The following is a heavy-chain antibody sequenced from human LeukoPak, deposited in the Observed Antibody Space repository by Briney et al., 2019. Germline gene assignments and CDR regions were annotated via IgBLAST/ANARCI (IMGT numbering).Heavy chain of an antibody. Sequence: PGGSLSLSCAASGFTVNNNFMGWVRQAPGKGLEWVSGIYADGSTYYADSVKGRFTLSRHVSENTLSLEMNSLRPEDTALYYCARESSVSGWFIYWGQGTLVTVSS. CDR2: IYADGST. CDR1: GFTVNNNF. J-gene: IGHJ4*02. D-gene: IGHD6-19*01. V-gene: IGHV3-53*04. CDR3: ARESSVSGWFIY.